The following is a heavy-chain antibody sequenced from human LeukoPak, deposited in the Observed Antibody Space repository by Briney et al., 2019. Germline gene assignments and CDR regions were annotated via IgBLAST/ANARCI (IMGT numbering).Heavy chain of an antibody. V-gene: IGHV3-23*01. CDR3: AKGGDYGDFFFDY. J-gene: IGHJ4*02. CDR2: ISGSGGST. CDR1: GFTFSSHA. D-gene: IGHD4-17*01. Sequence: GGSLRLSCAASGFTFSSHAMSWVRQAPGKGLEWVSAISGSGGSTYYADSVKGRFTISRDNSKNTLYLQMKSLRAEDTAVYYCAKGGDYGDFFFDYWGQGTLVTVSS.